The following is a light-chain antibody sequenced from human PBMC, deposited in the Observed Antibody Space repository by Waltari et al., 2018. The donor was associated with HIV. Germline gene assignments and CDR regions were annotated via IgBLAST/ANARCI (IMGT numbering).Light chain of an antibody. CDR3: CSYAGAYTFYV. CDR2: EVN. CDR1: SDDLGTYNL. J-gene: IGLJ1*01. V-gene: IGLV2-23*02. Sequence: QPALTQPASVSGSPGQSITISCTGTSDDLGTYNLVSWYQHHPGKAPKLMIFEVNKRPAGISNRFSGSKSGNTASLTISGLQAEDEADYFCCSYAGAYTFYVFGTGTTVTVL.